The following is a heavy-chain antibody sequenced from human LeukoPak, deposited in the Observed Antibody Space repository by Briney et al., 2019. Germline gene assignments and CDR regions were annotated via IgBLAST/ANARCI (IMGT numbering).Heavy chain of an antibody. V-gene: IGHV4-59*02. Sequence: SETLSLTCTVSGGSVTSYYWSWIRQPPGKGLEWIGYIYYSGGTNYNPSLKSRVTISVDTSKNQFSLKLSSVTAADTAVYYCARAHRCSSTSCYKNILYYYYYMDVWGKGTTVTVSS. J-gene: IGHJ6*03. CDR1: GGSVTSYY. CDR3: ARAHRCSSTSCYKNILYYYYYMDV. D-gene: IGHD2-2*02. CDR2: IYYSGGT.